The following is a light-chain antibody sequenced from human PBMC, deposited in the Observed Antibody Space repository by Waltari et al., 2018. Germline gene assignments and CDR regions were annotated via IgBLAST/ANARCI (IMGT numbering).Light chain of an antibody. V-gene: IGLV4-69*01. CDR3: QTGGHGTWV. CDR1: SGHSSNV. CDR2: VNSDGSH. J-gene: IGLJ3*02. Sequence: QLVLTQSPSASASLGASIKLTCTLSSGHSSNVIAWLQQQPEKGPRLLMKVNSDGSHRKGDEIPDRFSGSSSGSERYLSISSLQSEDEADYFCQTGGHGTWVFGGGTKLTVL.